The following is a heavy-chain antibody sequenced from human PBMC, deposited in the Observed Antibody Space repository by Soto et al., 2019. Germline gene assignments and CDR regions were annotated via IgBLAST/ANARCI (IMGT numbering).Heavy chain of an antibody. J-gene: IGHJ4*02. D-gene: IGHD1-26*01. Sequence: SDSLSLTCGVSGYCISSGDDWGWIRQPPGKGLEWIASMYHSGRTYYNPSLKSRVTISVDASKNQFSLNLSSVTAADTAIYYCARVSRASGSYYFDYWGQGTLVTVSS. CDR1: GYCISSGDD. V-gene: IGHV4-38-2*01. CDR2: MYHSGRT. CDR3: ARVSRASGSYYFDY.